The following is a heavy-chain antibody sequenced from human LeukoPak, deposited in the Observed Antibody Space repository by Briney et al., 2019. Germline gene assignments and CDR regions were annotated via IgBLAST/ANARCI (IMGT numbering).Heavy chain of an antibody. CDR3: AKGYIQLWWFDY. J-gene: IGHJ4*02. CDR1: GFTFSTYA. CDR2: ISGSGDGA. V-gene: IGHV3-23*01. Sequence: SGGSLRLSCAASGFTFSTYAMSWVRQAPGKGLQWVSLISGSGDGAHYADSVKGRFTISRDNSKNTVYLQMTNLRAEDTVVYYCAKGYIQLWWFDYWGQGTLVTVSS. D-gene: IGHD2-21*01.